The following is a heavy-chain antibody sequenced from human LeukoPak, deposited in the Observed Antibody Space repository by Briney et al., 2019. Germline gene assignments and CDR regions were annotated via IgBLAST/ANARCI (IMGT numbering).Heavy chain of an antibody. Sequence: GGSLRLSCAASGFDFDDYMMHWVRQVPGKGLEWVSLISWDGGTTNYADSVKGRFTISRDNSKNSLYFLMNDLTAEDTASYYCARGGYGGVFDYWGQGTLATVSS. CDR3: ARGGYGGVFDY. CDR1: GFDFDDYM. CDR2: ISWDGGTT. J-gene: IGHJ4*02. D-gene: IGHD4-23*01. V-gene: IGHV3-43D*04.